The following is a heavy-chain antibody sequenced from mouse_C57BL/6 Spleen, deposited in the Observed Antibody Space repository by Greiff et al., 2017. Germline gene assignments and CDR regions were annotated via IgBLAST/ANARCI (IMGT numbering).Heavy chain of an antibody. D-gene: IGHD1-1*01. Sequence: EVKVEESGPGMVKPSQSLSLTCTVTGYSITSGYDWHWIRHFPGNKLDWMGYISYSGSTNYNPSLKSRISITHDTSKNHFFLKLNSVTTEDTATYYCTSRTTVVKSFDNWGQGTTLTVSS. J-gene: IGHJ2*01. V-gene: IGHV3-1*01. CDR1: GYSITSGYD. CDR3: TSRTTVVKSFDN. CDR2: ISYSGST.